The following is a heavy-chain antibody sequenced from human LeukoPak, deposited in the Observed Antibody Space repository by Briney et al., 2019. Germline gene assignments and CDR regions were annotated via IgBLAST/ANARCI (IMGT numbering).Heavy chain of an antibody. CDR3: ARTGNPATGDY. CDR1: EFTFSSYF. CDR2: ISSGSTYI. V-gene: IGHV3-21*01. J-gene: IGHJ4*02. D-gene: IGHD1-1*01. Sequence: PGGSLRLSCAASEFTFSSYFMNWIRQAPGKGLEWVSSISSGSTYIYYADSVKGRFTISRDNAKNSLYLQMNSLRAEDTAVYYCARTGNPATGDYWGQGTLVTVSS.